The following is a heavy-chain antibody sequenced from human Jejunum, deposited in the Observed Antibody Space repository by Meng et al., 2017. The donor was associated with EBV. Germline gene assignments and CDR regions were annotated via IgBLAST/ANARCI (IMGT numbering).Heavy chain of an antibody. J-gene: IGHJ4*02. CDR1: GFSFSNSA. Sequence: EVHRLGAGGGLVQPGGSLSLACAAPGFSFSNSAMSWVRQAPGKGLGWVSVISGSAGNTYYADSVKGRFTISRDLSNNTLYLQMNSLRAEDTAIYYCAKLLKYWGQGTLVTVSS. CDR3: AKLLKY. V-gene: IGHV3-23*01. CDR2: ISGSAGNT.